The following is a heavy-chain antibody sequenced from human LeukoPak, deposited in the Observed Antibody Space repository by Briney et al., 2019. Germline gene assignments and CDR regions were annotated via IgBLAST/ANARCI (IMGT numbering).Heavy chain of an antibody. D-gene: IGHD3-16*01. CDR1: GASISSHY. CDR3: ARCDLWGTYGSSYFDY. V-gene: IGHV4-59*08. Sequence: SETLSLTCSVSGASISSHYWSWIRQPPGKGLEWIGYISYTGNTNYNPSLKSRVTISVDTSKNQFSLKLSSATAADTAVYYCARCDLWGTYGSSYFDYWGQGTLVTVSS. CDR2: ISYTGNT. J-gene: IGHJ4*02.